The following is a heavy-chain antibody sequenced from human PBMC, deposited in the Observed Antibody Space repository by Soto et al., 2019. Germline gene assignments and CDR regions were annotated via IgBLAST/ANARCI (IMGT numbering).Heavy chain of an antibody. CDR2: MIPIFGTA. Sequence: SVKVSCEDSVGTLSSYAISWVRHAPGQGVEWMGGMIPIFGTANYAQKFQGRVTITADESTSTAYMELSSLRSEDTAVYYCASASTGIAVADDHDAFDIWGQGTMVTVSS. CDR1: VGTLSSYA. J-gene: IGHJ3*02. CDR3: ASASTGIAVADDHDAFDI. D-gene: IGHD6-19*01. V-gene: IGHV1-69*13.